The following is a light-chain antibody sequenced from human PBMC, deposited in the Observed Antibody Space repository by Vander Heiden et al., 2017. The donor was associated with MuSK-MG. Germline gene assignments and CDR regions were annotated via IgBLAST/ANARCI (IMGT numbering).Light chain of an antibody. J-gene: IGKJ5*01. V-gene: IGKV3-15*01. CDR2: GVS. CDR3: QQDASWPIT. CDR1: QTVHNSY. Sequence: MVMTQSPATLSVSPGERATLSCRASQTVHNSYLAWYQQKPGQAPSLLIYGVSTRATGIPARFNGSGSETEFTLTISSLQSEDFAVYYCQQDASWPITFGQGTRLEIK.